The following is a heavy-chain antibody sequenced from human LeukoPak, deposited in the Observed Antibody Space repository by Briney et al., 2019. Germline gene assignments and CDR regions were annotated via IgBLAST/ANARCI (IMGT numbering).Heavy chain of an antibody. D-gene: IGHD1-26*01. V-gene: IGHV1-2*02. CDR3: ARDQVDAGSYFAFFDY. Sequence: GASVTVSCTASGYTFTGYYIHWVRQAPGQGPEWMGWIYPHSGGTNYAQKFQGRVTMTRDTSISTAYMELSRLRSDDTAVYYCARDQVDAGSYFAFFDYWGQGTLVTVSS. CDR2: IYPHSGGT. CDR1: GYTFTGYY. J-gene: IGHJ4*02.